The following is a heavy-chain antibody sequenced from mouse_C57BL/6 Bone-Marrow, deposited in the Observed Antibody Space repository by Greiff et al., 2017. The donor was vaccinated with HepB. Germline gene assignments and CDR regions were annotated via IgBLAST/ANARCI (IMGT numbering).Heavy chain of an antibody. Sequence: EVNVVESGGGLVQPGGSLKLSCAASGFTFSDYGMAWVRQAPRKGPEWVAFISNLAYSIYYADTVTGRFTISRENAKNTLYLEMSSLRSEDTAMYYCARALYDGYYCFDYWGQGTTLTVSS. J-gene: IGHJ2*01. CDR3: ARALYDGYYCFDY. CDR2: ISNLAYSI. D-gene: IGHD2-3*01. CDR1: GFTFSDYG. V-gene: IGHV5-15*01.